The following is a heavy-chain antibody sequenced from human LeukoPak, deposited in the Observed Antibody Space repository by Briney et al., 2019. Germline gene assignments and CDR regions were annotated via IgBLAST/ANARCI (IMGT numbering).Heavy chain of an antibody. CDR3: ARHVVTATQSEEHYYYYGMDV. Sequence: SETLSLTCTVSGGSISSYYWSWIRQPPGKGLEWIGYIYYSGSTNYNPSLKSRVTISVDTSKNQFSLKLSSVTAADTAVYYCARHVVTATQSEEHYYYYGMDVWGQGTTVTVSS. J-gene: IGHJ6*02. CDR1: GGSISSYY. D-gene: IGHD2-21*02. CDR2: IYYSGST. V-gene: IGHV4-59*08.